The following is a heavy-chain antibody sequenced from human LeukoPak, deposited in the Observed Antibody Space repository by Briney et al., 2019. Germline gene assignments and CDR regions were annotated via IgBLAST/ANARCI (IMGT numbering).Heavy chain of an antibody. D-gene: IGHD4-23*01. J-gene: IGHJ4*02. CDR3: ARQGRGYGGNSDY. CDR2: IYYSGST. V-gene: IGHV4-59*08. CDR1: GGSISSYY. Sequence: SETPSLTCTVSGGSISSYYWTWIRQPPGKGLEWIGYIYYSGSTNYNPSLKSRVTISVDTSKNQFSLKLSSLTAADTAVYYCARQGRGYGGNSDYWGQGTLVTVSS.